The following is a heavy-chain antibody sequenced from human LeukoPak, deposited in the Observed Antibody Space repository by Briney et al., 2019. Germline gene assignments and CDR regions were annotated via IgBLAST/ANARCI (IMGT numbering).Heavy chain of an antibody. Sequence: GGSLRLSCAASGFTFSSYSMNWVRQAPGKGLEWVSSISSSSNNIYYADSVKGRFTISRDNAKNSLYLQMNSLRAEDTAVYYCARDGRYTAMVKSFYYFDYWGQGTLVTVSS. V-gene: IGHV3-21*01. J-gene: IGHJ4*02. D-gene: IGHD5-18*01. CDR3: ARDGRYTAMVKSFYYFDY. CDR2: ISSSSNNI. CDR1: GFTFSSYS.